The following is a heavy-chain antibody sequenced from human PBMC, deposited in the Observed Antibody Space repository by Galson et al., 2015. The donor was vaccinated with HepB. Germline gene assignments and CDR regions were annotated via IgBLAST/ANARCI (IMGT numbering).Heavy chain of an antibody. CDR3: ARQGGSTWVGNWFDP. D-gene: IGHD2-2*01. CDR1: GYSFTSYW. V-gene: IGHV5-10-1*01. CDR2: IDPSDSYT. Sequence: QSGAEVKKPGESLRISCKGSGYSFTSYWISWVRQMPGKGLEWKGKIDPSDSYTNYSPSFQGHVTISADKSISTAYLQWSSLKASDTAMYYCARQGGSTWVGNWFDPWGQGTLVTVSS. J-gene: IGHJ5*02.